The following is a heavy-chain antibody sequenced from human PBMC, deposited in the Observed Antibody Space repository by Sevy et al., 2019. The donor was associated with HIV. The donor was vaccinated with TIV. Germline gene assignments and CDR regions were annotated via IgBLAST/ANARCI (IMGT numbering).Heavy chain of an antibody. CDR3: VKAIAKDGSF. CDR1: GFSLNNYW. V-gene: IGHV3-7*01. Sequence: GGSLRLSCVASGFSLNNYWMNWVRQAPGKGLEWVANINQDGSVKYYVDSARGRFTVSRNNARNLVFLQMGSLRVDDSALYYCVKAIAKDGSFWGQGTLVTVSS. CDR2: INQDGSVK. D-gene: IGHD6-13*01. J-gene: IGHJ4*02.